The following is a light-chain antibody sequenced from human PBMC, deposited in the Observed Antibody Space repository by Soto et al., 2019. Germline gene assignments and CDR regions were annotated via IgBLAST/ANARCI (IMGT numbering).Light chain of an antibody. CDR3: QQYNNWLVA. Sequence: EIVMTQSPATLSVSPGERATLSCRASQSVSSNLAWYQQKPGQAPRLLIYGASTRATGIPARLSGSGSGTEFTLTISSLQSEDFAVYYCQQYNNWLVAFGQGTKVDIK. V-gene: IGKV3-15*01. CDR1: QSVSSN. J-gene: IGKJ1*01. CDR2: GAS.